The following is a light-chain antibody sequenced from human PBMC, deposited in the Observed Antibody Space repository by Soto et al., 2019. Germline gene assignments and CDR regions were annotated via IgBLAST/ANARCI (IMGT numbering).Light chain of an antibody. Sequence: EIVLTQSPGTLSSSPEERATLSCRASQTVTSNYLAWYQQKPGQAPRLLFFCASIRATGLPDRFSGGGSGTDFTLAISRLEPEDFAVSYCQQYGTSPGTFGQWTKVAVK. CDR3: QQYGTSPGT. CDR1: QTVTSNY. V-gene: IGKV3-20*01. CDR2: CAS. J-gene: IGKJ1*01.